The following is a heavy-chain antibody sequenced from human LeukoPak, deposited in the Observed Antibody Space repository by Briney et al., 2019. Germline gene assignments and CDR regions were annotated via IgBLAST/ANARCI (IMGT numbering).Heavy chain of an antibody. CDR3: ARQPGIAVADPFDF. CDR1: GYTFTSYW. Sequence: GESLKISCKGSGYTFTSYWISWVRQMPWKGLEWMGKIDPSDSYTIYSPSFQGHVTISGDKSISTVYLHWSSLQASDTAIYYCARQPGIAVADPFDFWGQGTLVTVSS. V-gene: IGHV5-10-1*01. D-gene: IGHD6-19*01. J-gene: IGHJ4*02. CDR2: IDPSDSYT.